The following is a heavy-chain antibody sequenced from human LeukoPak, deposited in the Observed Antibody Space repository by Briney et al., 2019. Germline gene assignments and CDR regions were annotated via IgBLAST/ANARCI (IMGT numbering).Heavy chain of an antibody. CDR1: GGSISSGGYY. CDR3: ALIRYSSSRVDP. D-gene: IGHD6-13*01. CDR2: IYYSGST. V-gene: IGHV4-31*03. J-gene: IGHJ5*02. Sequence: SETLSLTCTVSGGSISSGGYYWSWIRQHPGKGLEWIGYIYYSGSTYYNPSLKSRVTISVDTSKNQFSLKLSSVTAADTAVYYCALIRYSSSRVDPWGQGTLVTVSS.